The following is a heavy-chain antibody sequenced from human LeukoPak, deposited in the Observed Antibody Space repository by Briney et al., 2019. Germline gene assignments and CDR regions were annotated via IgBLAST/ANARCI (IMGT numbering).Heavy chain of an antibody. CDR3: ASLGTLVP. D-gene: IGHD3-9*01. J-gene: IGHJ5*02. CDR2: INTDGSIT. CDR1: EFTFSTYL. V-gene: IGHV3-74*03. Sequence: PGGSLRLSCAASEFTFSTYLMHWVRQAPGKGLVWVSRINTDGSITTYADSVKGRFTISRDNAKNTLYLQMNSLRDEDTAVYYCASLGTLVPWGQGTLVTVSS.